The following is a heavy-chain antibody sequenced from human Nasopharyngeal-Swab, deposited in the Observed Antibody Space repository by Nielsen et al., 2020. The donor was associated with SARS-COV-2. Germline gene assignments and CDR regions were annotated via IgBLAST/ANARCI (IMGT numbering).Heavy chain of an antibody. J-gene: IGHJ6*03. CDR3: ARGDGSYYSYYYYYMDV. Sequence: GESLKISCAASGFTFSSYDMHWVRQATGKGLEWVSAIGTAGDTYYPGSVKGRFTISRENAKNSLYLQMNSLIAGDTAVSYCARGDGSYYSYYYYYMDVWGKGTTVTVSS. CDR1: GFTFSSYD. CDR2: IGTAGDT. D-gene: IGHD1-26*01. V-gene: IGHV3-13*01.